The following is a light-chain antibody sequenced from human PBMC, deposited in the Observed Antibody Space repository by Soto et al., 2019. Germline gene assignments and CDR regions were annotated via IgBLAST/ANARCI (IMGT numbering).Light chain of an antibody. V-gene: IGKV3-15*01. J-gene: IGKJ1*01. CDR3: QQYDNWPWT. Sequence: EVVMTQSPSTVSVSPGEGVTLSCRASQGIGDTLAWYQHKPGQTPRLLIYGASSRVTGFPARFSGSGSGTDFTLTISSLQSDDFAVYYCQQYDNWPWTFGQGTRWIS. CDR1: QGIGDT. CDR2: GAS.